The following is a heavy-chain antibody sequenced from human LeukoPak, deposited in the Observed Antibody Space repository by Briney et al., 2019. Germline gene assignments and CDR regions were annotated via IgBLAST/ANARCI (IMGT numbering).Heavy chain of an antibody. CDR3: AREEVVPHAFDI. J-gene: IGHJ3*02. V-gene: IGHV1-69*04. Sequence: ASVKVSCKASGGTFSSYAISWVRQAPGQGLEWMGRIIPILGIANYAQKFQGRVTITADKSTSTAYMELSSLRSEDTAVYYCAREEVVPHAFDIWGQGTMVTVSS. D-gene: IGHD2-15*01. CDR2: IIPILGIA. CDR1: GGTFSSYA.